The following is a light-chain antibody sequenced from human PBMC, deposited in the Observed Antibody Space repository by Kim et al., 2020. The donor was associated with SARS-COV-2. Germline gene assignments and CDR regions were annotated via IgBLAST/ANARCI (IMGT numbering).Light chain of an antibody. CDR3: QQYNNWPLST. CDR1: QSVSSN. V-gene: IGKV3-15*01. CDR2: GAS. J-gene: IGKJ4*01. Sequence: EIVMTQSPATLSVSPGERATLSCRASQSVSSNLACYQQKPGQAPRLLIYGASTRATGIPARFSGSGSGTEFTLTISSLQSEDFAVYYCQQYNNWPLSTFGGGTKVDIK.